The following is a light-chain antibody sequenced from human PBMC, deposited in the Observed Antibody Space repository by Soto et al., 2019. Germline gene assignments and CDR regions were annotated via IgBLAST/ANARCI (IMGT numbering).Light chain of an antibody. J-gene: IGKJ4*01. CDR1: QSVSSY. Sequence: EIVLTQSPVTLSLSPGERATLSFRASQSVSSYLAWYQQKPGQAPRLLIYDASNRATGIPARFSGSGSGTDFNLTISSLEPEDFAVYYCQQRSNWPSTFGGGTKVEIK. V-gene: IGKV3-11*01. CDR2: DAS. CDR3: QQRSNWPST.